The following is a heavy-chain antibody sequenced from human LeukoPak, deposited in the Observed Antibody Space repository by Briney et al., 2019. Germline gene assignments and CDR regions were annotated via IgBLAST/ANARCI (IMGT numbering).Heavy chain of an antibody. J-gene: IGHJ4*02. Sequence: SETLSLTCTVSGGSISSSSYYWGWIRQPPGKGLEWIGSIYYSGSTYYNPSLKSRVTISVDTSKNQFSLKLSSVTAADTAVYYCARRSSGWSFDYWGQGTLVTVSS. V-gene: IGHV4-39*01. CDR3: ARRSSGWSFDY. CDR2: IYYSGST. CDR1: GGSISSSSYY. D-gene: IGHD6-19*01.